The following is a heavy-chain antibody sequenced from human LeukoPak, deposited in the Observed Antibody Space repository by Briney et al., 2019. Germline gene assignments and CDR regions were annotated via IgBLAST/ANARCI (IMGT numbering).Heavy chain of an antibody. V-gene: IGHV1-24*01. CDR3: AGVPCITTSCSPINWFDP. Sequence: ASVKVFCKVSGYTLTELSMHWVRQAPGKGLEWMGGFDPEDGETIYAQKFQGRVTMTEDTSTDTAYMELSGLRSDDTAVYYCAGVPCITTSCSPINWFDPWGQGTLVTVSS. CDR1: GYTLTELS. D-gene: IGHD2-2*01. J-gene: IGHJ5*02. CDR2: FDPEDGET.